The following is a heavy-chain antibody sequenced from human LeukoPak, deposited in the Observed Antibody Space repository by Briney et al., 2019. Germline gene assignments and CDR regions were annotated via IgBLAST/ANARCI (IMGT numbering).Heavy chain of an antibody. D-gene: IGHD3-10*01. CDR2: IYYSGYT. CDR3: ARTTMVRGTYYMDV. Sequence: SETLSLTCTVSGGSISSYYWNWIRQPPGKGLEWIGYIYYSGYTNYNPSLKSRVTISVDTSKNQFSLKLSSVTAADTAVYHCARTTMVRGTYYMDVWGKGTTVTISS. V-gene: IGHV4-59*01. J-gene: IGHJ6*03. CDR1: GGSISSYY.